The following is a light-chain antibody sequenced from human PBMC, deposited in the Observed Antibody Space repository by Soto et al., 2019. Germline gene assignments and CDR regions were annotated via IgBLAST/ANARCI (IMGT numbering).Light chain of an antibody. CDR1: LSLSSSY. V-gene: IGKV3D-20*02. Sequence: VLTQSPCTLSMAPGERAPLSCRASLSLSSSYIAWYQQKPGQAPRLLIYGASSRATGIPDRFRGSGSGTEFTLTISSLEPEDSAVYYCQQRHMWPITSGQGTGLEI. CDR2: GAS. CDR3: QQRHMWPIT. J-gene: IGKJ5*01.